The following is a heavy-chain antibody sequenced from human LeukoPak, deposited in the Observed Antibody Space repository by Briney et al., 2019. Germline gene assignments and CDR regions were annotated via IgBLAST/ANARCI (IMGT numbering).Heavy chain of an antibody. Sequence: SETLSLTCAVYGGSFSGYYWSWIRQPPGKGLEWIGEINHSGSTKYNPPLTRRVTISVDTPKNQFSPRITSVTAADTAVYYCARYVLDTAMVGKNWFDPWGQGTLVTVSS. D-gene: IGHD5-18*01. CDR1: GGSFSGYY. J-gene: IGHJ5*02. CDR2: INHSGST. CDR3: ARYVLDTAMVGKNWFDP. V-gene: IGHV4-34*01.